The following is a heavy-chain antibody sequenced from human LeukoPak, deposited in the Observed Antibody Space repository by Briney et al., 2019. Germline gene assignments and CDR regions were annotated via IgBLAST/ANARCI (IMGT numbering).Heavy chain of an antibody. CDR2: ISSSSSYI. J-gene: IGHJ4*02. CDR3: ARRAGAYSHPYDY. Sequence: GGSLRLSCEASGFAFRSYGVHWVRQAPGKGLEWVSSISSSSSYIYYADSVKGRFTISRDNAKNSLYLQMNSLRAEDTAVYYCARRAGAYSHPYDYWGQGTLVTVSS. D-gene: IGHD4/OR15-4a*01. V-gene: IGHV3-21*04. CDR1: GFAFRSYG.